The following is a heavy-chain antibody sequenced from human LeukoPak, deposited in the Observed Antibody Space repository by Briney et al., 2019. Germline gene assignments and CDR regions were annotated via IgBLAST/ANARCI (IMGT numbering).Heavy chain of an antibody. CDR3: ATYCGGDCYESFDY. Sequence: ASVKVSCKASGYTFTGYYMHWVRQAPGKGLEWMGLVDPEDGETIYAEKFQGRVTITADTSTDTAYMELSSLRSEDTAVYYCATYCGGDCYESFDYWGQGTLVTVSS. CDR1: GYTFTGYY. J-gene: IGHJ4*02. CDR2: VDPEDGET. V-gene: IGHV1-69-2*01. D-gene: IGHD2-21*01.